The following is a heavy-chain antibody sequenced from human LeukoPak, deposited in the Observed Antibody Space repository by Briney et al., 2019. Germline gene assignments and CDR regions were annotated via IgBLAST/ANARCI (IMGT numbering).Heavy chain of an antibody. CDR2: MNPNRGNT. CDR1: GYIFTTYD. CDR3: ARGNYDTNGYYYRLDF. Sequence: ASVKVSCKASGYIFTTYDINWVRQAPGQGLEWMGWMNPNRGNTGYAQKFQGRVTMTRNTSISTAYMELSSLRSEDTAVYYCARGNYDTNGYYYRLDFWGQGTLVTVSS. D-gene: IGHD3-22*01. J-gene: IGHJ4*02. V-gene: IGHV1-8*01.